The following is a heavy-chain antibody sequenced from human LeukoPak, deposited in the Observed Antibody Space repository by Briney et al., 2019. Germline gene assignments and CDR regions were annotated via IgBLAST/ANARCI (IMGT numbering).Heavy chain of an antibody. J-gene: IGHJ4*02. D-gene: IGHD3-10*01. V-gene: IGHV4-30-4*01. CDR1: GGSISSGDYY. CDR3: ARDTRNGEIDY. CDR2: IYYSGST. Sequence: PSQTLSLTRTVSGGSISSGDYYWSWIRQPPGKGLEWIGYIYYSGSTYYNPSLKSRVTISVDTSKNQFSLKLSSVTAADTAVYYCARDTRNGEIDYWGQGTLVTVSS.